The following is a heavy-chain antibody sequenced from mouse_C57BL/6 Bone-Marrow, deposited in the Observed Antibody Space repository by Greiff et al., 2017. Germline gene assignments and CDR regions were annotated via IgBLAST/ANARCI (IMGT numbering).Heavy chain of an antibody. J-gene: IGHJ2*01. CDR1: GYTFTGYW. CDR2: IDPSDSYT. Sequence: QVQLQQSGAELVRPGTSVKLSCKASGYTFTGYWMHWVKQRPGQGLEWIGVIDPSDSYTKYNQKFKGKATLTVDTSSSTAYMQLSSLTSEDSAVYYWARNDYGNRYYFDYWGQGTTLTVSS. D-gene: IGHD2-1*01. V-gene: IGHV1-59*01. CDR3: ARNDYGNRYYFDY.